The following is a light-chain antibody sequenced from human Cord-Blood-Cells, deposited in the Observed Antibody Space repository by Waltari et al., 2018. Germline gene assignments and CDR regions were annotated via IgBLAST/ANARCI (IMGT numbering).Light chain of an antibody. CDR3: QQYYSTPWT. J-gene: IGKJ1*01. CDR2: WAS. V-gene: IGKV4-1*01. CDR1: QSVLYSSNNKNY. Sequence: DIVMTQSPDSLAVSLGERATINCKSSQSVLYSSNNKNYSAWYQQKPGQPPKLLIYWASTREAGVPYRFSGSGSGTDFTLTISSLQAEDVAVYYCQQYYSTPWTFGQGTKVEIK.